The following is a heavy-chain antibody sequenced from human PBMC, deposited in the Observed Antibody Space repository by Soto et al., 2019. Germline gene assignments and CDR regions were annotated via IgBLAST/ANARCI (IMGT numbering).Heavy chain of an antibody. Sequence: GGALGLSCAASEFTFSSYAMSWVRQAPGKGLEWVSAISGSGGSTYYADSVKGRFTISRDNSKNTLYLQMNSLRAEDTAVYYCAKWVLAARPASSFDPWGQGTLVTVS. V-gene: IGHV3-23*01. D-gene: IGHD6-6*01. J-gene: IGHJ5*02. CDR1: EFTFSSYA. CDR2: ISGSGGST. CDR3: AKWVLAARPASSFDP.